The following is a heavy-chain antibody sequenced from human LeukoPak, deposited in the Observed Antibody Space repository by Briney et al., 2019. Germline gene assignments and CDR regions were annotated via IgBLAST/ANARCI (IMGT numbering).Heavy chain of an antibody. Sequence: PGGSLRLSCAASGFAFSTYGRHWVRQAPGKGLEWVAVIWYDGSNKYYTDSVKGRFTIARDNSKTALYVKMNRLRAEDTAVYYCARDGLGATGKFDQWGQGTLVTVSS. CDR3: ARDGLGATGKFDQ. CDR1: GFAFSTYG. V-gene: IGHV3-33*01. CDR2: IWYDGSNK. D-gene: IGHD1-26*01. J-gene: IGHJ4*02.